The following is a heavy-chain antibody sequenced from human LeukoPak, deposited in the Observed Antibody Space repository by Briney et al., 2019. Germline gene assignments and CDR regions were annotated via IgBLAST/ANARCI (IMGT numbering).Heavy chain of an antibody. V-gene: IGHV3-23*01. CDR1: GFTFRNYG. Sequence: PGGSLRLSCAASGFTFRNYGMSWVRQAPGKGLEWVSSISGSGGPTYYAHSVKGRFSISRDNSKNTVFLQMGSLRADDTAFYYCAKGGGSYTPRFDYWGQGTLVTVSS. CDR2: ISGSGGPT. CDR3: AKGGGSYTPRFDY. J-gene: IGHJ4*02. D-gene: IGHD1-26*01.